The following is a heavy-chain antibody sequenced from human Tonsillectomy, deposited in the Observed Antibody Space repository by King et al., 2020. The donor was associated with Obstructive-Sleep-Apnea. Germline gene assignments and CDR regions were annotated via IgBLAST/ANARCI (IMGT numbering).Heavy chain of an antibody. CDR2: IYYSGST. V-gene: IGHV4-31*03. CDR1: GDSISSDGYY. J-gene: IGHJ4*02. CDR3: ARGGDGYDYVWGSYHPFDY. Sequence: PLQESGPRLVKPSQTLSLACSVSGDSISSDGYYWSWIRLQPGKGLEWIGYIYYSGSTKYNPSLQSRVAISLDTPKNQFSLNLRSVTAADTAVYFCARGGDGYDYVWGSYHPFDYWGQGIPVTVSS. D-gene: IGHD3-16*02.